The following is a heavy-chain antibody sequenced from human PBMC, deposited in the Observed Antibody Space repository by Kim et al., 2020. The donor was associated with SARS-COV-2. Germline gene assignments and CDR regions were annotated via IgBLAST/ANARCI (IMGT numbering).Heavy chain of an antibody. J-gene: IGHJ4*02. CDR3: ARGSAAGPGVAANYFDY. V-gene: IGHV4-39*01. CDR1: GGSISSSSYY. D-gene: IGHD6-13*01. CDR2: IYYSGST. Sequence: SETLSLTCTVSGGSISSSSYYWGWIRQPPGKGLEWIGSIYYSGSTYYNPSLKSRVTISVDTSKNQFSLKLSSVTAADTAVYYCARGSAAGPGVAANYFDYWGQGTLVTVSS.